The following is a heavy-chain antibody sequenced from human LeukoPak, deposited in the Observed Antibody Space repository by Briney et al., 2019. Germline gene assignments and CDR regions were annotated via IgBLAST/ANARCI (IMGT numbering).Heavy chain of an antibody. CDR3: VRYTGWLYFDY. D-gene: IGHD6-19*01. V-gene: IGHV6-1*01. J-gene: IGHJ4*02. Sequence: SQTLSLTCAISGDSVSTNTAAWSWIRQSPSRGLEWLGRTYYRSKWYSDYAVSVRGRITIDPDTSKNQFSLQLTSVTPEDTAVYYCVRYTGWLYFDYWGQGTLVTVSS. CDR1: GDSVSTNTAA. CDR2: TYYRSKWYS.